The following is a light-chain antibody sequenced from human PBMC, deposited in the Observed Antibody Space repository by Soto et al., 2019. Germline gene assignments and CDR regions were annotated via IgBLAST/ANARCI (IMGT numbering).Light chain of an antibody. Sequence: QSALTQPPSASGSPGQSVTISCTGSSSDVGGHNHVSWYQQHPGKAPKLMIYEVSKRPSGVPDRCSGSKSVNTASLTVSGLQAEDEADDYCSSYAGSMNLIFGGGTKLTVL. V-gene: IGLV2-8*01. CDR2: EVS. CDR1: SSDVGGHNH. J-gene: IGLJ2*01. CDR3: SSYAGSMNLI.